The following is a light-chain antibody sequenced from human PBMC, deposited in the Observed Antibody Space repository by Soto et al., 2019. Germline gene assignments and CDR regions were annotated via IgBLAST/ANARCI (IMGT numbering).Light chain of an antibody. CDR1: SSNIGNNY. CDR2: DNN. V-gene: IGLV1-51*01. CDR3: RTWDSSLSAGV. Sequence: QSVLTQPPSVSAAPGQKVTISCSGSSSNIGNNYVSWYQQLPGTAPKLLIYDNNKRPPGIPDRFSGSKSGTSATLGITGLQTGDEADYYCRTWDSSLSAGVFGTGTKLTVL. J-gene: IGLJ1*01.